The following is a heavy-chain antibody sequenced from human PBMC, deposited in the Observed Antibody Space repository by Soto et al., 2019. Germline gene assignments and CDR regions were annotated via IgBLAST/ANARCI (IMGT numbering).Heavy chain of an antibody. D-gene: IGHD6-13*01. CDR2: CTASSSSI. V-gene: IGHV3-21*01. CDR1: GFTFKLYT. J-gene: IGHJ4*02. Sequence: EVQLVESGGGLVKPGGSLRLSCAASGFTFKLYTMHWVRQAPGKGLEWVSFCTASSSSISYADSVEGRFTISRDNARNSLYLQIRSLRAEDTAVYYCARDAASSLDHWGQGTMVTVSS. CDR3: ARDAASSLDH.